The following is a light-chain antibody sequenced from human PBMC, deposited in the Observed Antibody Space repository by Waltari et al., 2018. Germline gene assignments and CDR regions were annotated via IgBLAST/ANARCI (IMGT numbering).Light chain of an antibody. CDR2: GNS. V-gene: IGLV1-40*01. CDR3: QSYDSSLSGYV. Sequence: QSVLTQPPSVSGAPGQRVTNSCTGSSSNIGAGYAVHWYQQLPGTAPKLLIYGNSNRPSGVPDRFSGSKSGTSASLAITGLQAEDEADYYCQSYDSSLSGYVFGTGTKVTVL. CDR1: SSNIGAGYA. J-gene: IGLJ1*01.